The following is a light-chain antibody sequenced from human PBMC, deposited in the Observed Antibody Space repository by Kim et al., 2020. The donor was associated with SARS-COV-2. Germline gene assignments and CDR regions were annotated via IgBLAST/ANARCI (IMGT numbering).Light chain of an antibody. CDR1: SSNIGAGYD. CDR2: GNS. V-gene: IGLV1-40*01. CDR3: QSYDSSLSGWM. Sequence: RVTISCTGSSSNIGAGYDGHWYQQLPGTAPKLLIYGNSNRPSGVPDRFSGSKSGTSASLAITGLQAEDEADYYCQSYDSSLSGWMFGGGTQLTVL. J-gene: IGLJ3*02.